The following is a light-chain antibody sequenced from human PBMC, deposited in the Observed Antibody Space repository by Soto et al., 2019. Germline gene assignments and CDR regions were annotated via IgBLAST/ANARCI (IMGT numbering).Light chain of an antibody. CDR3: QQYGTPPLT. CDR1: QSVTNNF. J-gene: IGKJ3*01. CDR2: GAS. V-gene: IGKV3-20*01. Sequence: IVLTQSPATLSLSPGERATLSCGASQSVTNNFLAWYQQKPGQAPRLLIYGASSRATGVPDRFSGSGSGTDFTLTISRLEPEDFAVYYCQQYGTPPLTFGPGTKVDIK.